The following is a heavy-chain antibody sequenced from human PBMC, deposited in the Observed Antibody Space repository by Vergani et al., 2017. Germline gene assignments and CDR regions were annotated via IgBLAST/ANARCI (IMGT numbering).Heavy chain of an antibody. CDR2: LSASDRRT. Sequence: EVQLLESGGDLVQPGGSLRLSCAASGFTFIMHAMSWVRQAPGKGLEWVSTLSASDRRTHYADSVKGRFTISRDNSKNTLFLHMISLRPEDTAVYYCAKVGRSEVAGTFGAFDIWGQGTMVTVSS. CDR3: AKVGRSEVAGTFGAFDI. D-gene: IGHD6-19*01. CDR1: GFTFIMHA. V-gene: IGHV3-23*01. J-gene: IGHJ3*02.